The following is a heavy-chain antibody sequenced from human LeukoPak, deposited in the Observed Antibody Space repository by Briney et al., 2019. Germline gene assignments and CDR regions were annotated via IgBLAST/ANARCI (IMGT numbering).Heavy chain of an antibody. CDR2: INYSGSI. Sequence: SETLSLTCTVSGGSINSSSYYCGWIRQPPGKGLEWIGSINYSGSIYYNPSLKSRLTISVDTSKNQFSLKLSSVTAADTAVYYCARDRIYGSGSDHFDYWGQGTLVTVSS. D-gene: IGHD3-10*01. V-gene: IGHV4-39*02. CDR3: ARDRIYGSGSDHFDY. J-gene: IGHJ4*02. CDR1: GGSINSSSYY.